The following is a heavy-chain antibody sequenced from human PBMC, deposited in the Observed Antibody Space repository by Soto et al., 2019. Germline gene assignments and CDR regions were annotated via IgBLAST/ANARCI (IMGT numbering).Heavy chain of an antibody. CDR3: ARTFKGLYFDF. J-gene: IGHJ4*02. CDR2: IYSGGST. CDR1: GFTVSSNY. Sequence: GGSLKLSCAASGFTVSSNYMTLVRQAPGKGLEWVSVIYSGGSTYYADSVKGRFTISRDNSKNTLYLQMNSLRAEDTAVYYCARTFKGLYFDFWGQGTLVTVSS. V-gene: IGHV3-66*01.